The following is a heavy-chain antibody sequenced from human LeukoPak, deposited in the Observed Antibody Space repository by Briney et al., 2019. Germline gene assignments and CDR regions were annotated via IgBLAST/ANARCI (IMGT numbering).Heavy chain of an antibody. CDR3: ASAANRPFDY. Sequence: GGSLRLSCAASGFTFSDHYMSWFRQAPGKGLEWVSYISNSGSLKYYADSVKGRFTISRDNSKNTLYLQMNSLRAEDTAAYYCASAANRPFDYWGQGTLVTVSS. CDR1: GFTFSDHY. V-gene: IGHV3-11*04. CDR2: ISNSGSLK. D-gene: IGHD2-15*01. J-gene: IGHJ4*02.